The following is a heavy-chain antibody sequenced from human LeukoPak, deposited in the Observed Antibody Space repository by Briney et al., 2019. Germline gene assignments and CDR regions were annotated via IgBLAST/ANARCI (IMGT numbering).Heavy chain of an antibody. J-gene: IGHJ4*02. CDR1: GFTFSSYS. CDR2: ISSSSSYI. CDR3: ARESTGERPGC. D-gene: IGHD1-1*01. V-gene: IGHV3-21*01. Sequence: PGGSLRLSCAASGFTFSSYSMNWVRQAPGKGLEWVSSISSSSSYIYYADSVKGRFTISRDNAKNSLHLQMNSLSTEDTAVYYCARESTGERPGCWGQGTLVTVSS.